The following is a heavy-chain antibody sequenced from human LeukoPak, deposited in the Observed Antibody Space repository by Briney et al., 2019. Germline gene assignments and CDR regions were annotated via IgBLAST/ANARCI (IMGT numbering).Heavy chain of an antibody. CDR1: GFSFSIYS. D-gene: IGHD3-22*01. Sequence: PGGSLRLSCAASGFSFSIYSMTWVRQAPGKGLEWVSYISSSRPTIYYADSVRGRFTVSRDNAKNSLYLQMNGLRAEDTAVYYCARDVAYYYESSGYYSLGFDIWGQGTMVTVSS. J-gene: IGHJ3*02. V-gene: IGHV3-48*01. CDR2: ISSSRPTI. CDR3: ARDVAYYYESSGYYSLGFDI.